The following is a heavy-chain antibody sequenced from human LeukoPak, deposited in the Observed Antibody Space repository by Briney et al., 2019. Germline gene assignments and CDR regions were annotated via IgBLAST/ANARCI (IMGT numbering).Heavy chain of an antibody. CDR1: GFTFSSSA. Sequence: GRSLRLSCAASGFTFSSSAMHWVRQAPGKGLEWVAVISYDGRNTYHADSVKGRFTISRDNSKNTLYLQVNSLRAEDTAVYFCARESVRGAFDYWGQGTLVNVSS. V-gene: IGHV3-30*04. CDR2: ISYDGRNT. D-gene: IGHD3-10*01. CDR3: ARESVRGAFDY. J-gene: IGHJ4*02.